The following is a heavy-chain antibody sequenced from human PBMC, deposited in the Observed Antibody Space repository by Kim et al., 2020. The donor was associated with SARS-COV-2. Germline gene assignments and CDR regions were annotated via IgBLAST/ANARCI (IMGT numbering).Heavy chain of an antibody. CDR2: IWFDGSDK. Sequence: GGSLRLSCSASGFTFNTYGMHWVRQAPGKGLEWVAVIWFDGSDKYYADSVEGRFTISRDNSKDTLYLQMRSLRAEDTAVYYCARGPHYDSWSGYSDYYYGMDVGGQGTTVTVSS. CDR1: GFTFNTYG. V-gene: IGHV3-33*01. CDR3: ARGPHYDSWSGYSDYYYGMDV. J-gene: IGHJ6*02. D-gene: IGHD3-3*01.